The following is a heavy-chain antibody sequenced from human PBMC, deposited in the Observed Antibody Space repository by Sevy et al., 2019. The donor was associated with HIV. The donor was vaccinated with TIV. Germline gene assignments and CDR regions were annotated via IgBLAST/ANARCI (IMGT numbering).Heavy chain of an antibody. CDR1: GYSSTSDW. V-gene: IGHV5-51*01. Sequence: GESLKISCKGSGYSSTSDWIGWVRQMPGKGLEWMGIIYPGDSDIRYSPSFQGQVAISADKSISTAYLQWSSLKASDTAMYYCARPAHTMATIKTYDAFDIWGQGTMVTVSS. CDR2: IYPGDSDI. D-gene: IGHD5-12*01. CDR3: ARPAHTMATIKTYDAFDI. J-gene: IGHJ3*02.